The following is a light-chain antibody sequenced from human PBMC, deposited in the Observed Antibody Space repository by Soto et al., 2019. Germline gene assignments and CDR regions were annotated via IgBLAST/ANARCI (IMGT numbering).Light chain of an antibody. CDR1: QSVSSN. CDR3: QRYNNWIRWL. Sequence: ERVMTQSPATLSVSPGERATLSCRASQSVSSNLAWYQQKPGQAPRLLIYGASTRATGIPARFSGSGSGTVSTPTTSSLKFDVFAFNYGQRYNNWIRWLFGQGPKVDIK. V-gene: IGKV3-15*01. CDR2: GAS. J-gene: IGKJ1*01.